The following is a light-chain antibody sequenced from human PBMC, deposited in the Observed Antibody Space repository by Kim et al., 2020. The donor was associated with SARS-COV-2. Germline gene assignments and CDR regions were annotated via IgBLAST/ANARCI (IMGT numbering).Light chain of an antibody. CDR1: NIGSKR. CDR3: QVWDNGSDHIV. Sequence: AQGETARMTCGGTNIGSKRVHWYRQMPGQAPVLVIYHDTDRPSGIPERLSGSKSGDTATLTISMVVAGDEADYYCQVWDNGSDHIVFGGGTQLTVL. V-gene: IGLV3-21*04. CDR2: HDT. J-gene: IGLJ2*01.